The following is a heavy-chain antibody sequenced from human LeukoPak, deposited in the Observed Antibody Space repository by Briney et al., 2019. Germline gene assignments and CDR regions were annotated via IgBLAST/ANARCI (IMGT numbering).Heavy chain of an antibody. J-gene: IGHJ4*02. CDR3: ARDPHCSSTSCLYYFDY. V-gene: IGHV3-21*01. CDR1: GFTFSSYS. D-gene: IGHD2-2*01. CDR2: ISSSSSYI. Sequence: GGSLRLSCAASGFTFSSYSMNWVRQAPGKGLEWVSSISSSSSYIYYADSVKGRFTISRDNAKNSLYLQMNSLRAEDTAVYYCARDPHCSSTSCLYYFDYWGQGTLVTVSS.